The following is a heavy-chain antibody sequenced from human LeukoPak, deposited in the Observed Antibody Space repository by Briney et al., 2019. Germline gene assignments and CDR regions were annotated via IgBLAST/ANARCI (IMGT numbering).Heavy chain of an antibody. CDR3: ARAIIVVVPAAIDYFDY. D-gene: IGHD2-2*02. Sequence: ATSVKVSCKASGYTFTGYYMHWVRQAPGQGLEWMGWINPNSGGTNYAQKFQGRVTMTRDTSINTAYMELSRLRSDDTAVYYCARAIIVVVPAAIDYFDYWGQGTLVTVSS. CDR1: GYTFTGYY. CDR2: INPNSGGT. V-gene: IGHV1-2*02. J-gene: IGHJ4*02.